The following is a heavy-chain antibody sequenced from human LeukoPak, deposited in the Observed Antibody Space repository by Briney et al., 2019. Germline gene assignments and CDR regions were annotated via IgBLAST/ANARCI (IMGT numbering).Heavy chain of an antibody. CDR1: GGSISDGVYY. V-gene: IGHV4-30-4*02. CDR3: GRGYGWGQEPAFAI. D-gene: IGHD3-10*01. Sequence: SETLSLTCTVSGGSISDGVYYWNWIRQSPGKGLEWIGYIDYSENTYYNPSLKSRVTISIDTSKNQFSLKLSSVTAADTAVYYCGRGYGWGQEPAFAIWGQGPMVTVSS. J-gene: IGHJ3*02. CDR2: IDYSENT.